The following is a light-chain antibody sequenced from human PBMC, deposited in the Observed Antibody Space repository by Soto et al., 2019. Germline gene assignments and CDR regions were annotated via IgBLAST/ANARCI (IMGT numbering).Light chain of an antibody. J-gene: IGKJ1*01. CDR1: QSISSF. CDR3: QTRTDCLWT. Sequence: EIVLTQSPATLSLSPGERATLSCRVRQSISSFLAWYQQKPGQAPRLLIYDGSNRATGIPARVSGSGYETDCTITISTLEHYDFAVSDCQTRTDCLWTVGQGTRVEIK. CDR2: DGS. V-gene: IGKV3-11*01.